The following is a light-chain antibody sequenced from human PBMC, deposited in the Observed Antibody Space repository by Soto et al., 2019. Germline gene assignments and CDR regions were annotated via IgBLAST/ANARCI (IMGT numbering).Light chain of an antibody. J-gene: IGKJ1*01. Sequence: DIQMTQSPSTLSASVGDRVTITCRASQSISSWLAWYQQKPGKAPKLLIYKASSLETGVPSRFGGGGSGTEFTLTISSLQPDDFATYYCQQYNSYPWTFGQGTKVDIK. CDR2: KAS. CDR1: QSISSW. CDR3: QQYNSYPWT. V-gene: IGKV1-5*03.